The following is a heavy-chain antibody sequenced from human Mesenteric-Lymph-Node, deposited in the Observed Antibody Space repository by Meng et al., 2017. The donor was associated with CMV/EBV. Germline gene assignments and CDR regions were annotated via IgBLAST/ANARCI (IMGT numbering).Heavy chain of an antibody. CDR3: ARAPLSMVVVVTYFDY. J-gene: IGHJ4*02. CDR1: GGSSSSSNW. V-gene: IGHV4-4*02. D-gene: IGHD3-22*01. Sequence: SGGSSSSSNWWTWVRQPPGKGLEWIGDMYHSGSTNHNPSLKSRVTISVDKSKNQFSLKLSSVTAADTAVYYCARAPLSMVVVVTYFDYWGQGTLVTVSS. CDR2: MYHSGST.